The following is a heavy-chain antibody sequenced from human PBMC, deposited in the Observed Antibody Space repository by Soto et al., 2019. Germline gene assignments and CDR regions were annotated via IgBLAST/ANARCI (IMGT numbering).Heavy chain of an antibody. Sequence: QVHLVQSGAEVKKPGASVKVSCKGSGYGFTTYGITWVRQAPGQGLEWMAWISAHNGNTNYAQKLQGRVTVTRDTSTSTAYMELRSLRSADTAVYYCARGGYGEYWGQGALVTVSS. D-gene: IGHD3-10*01. CDR1: GYGFTTYG. V-gene: IGHV1-18*01. CDR3: ARGGYGEY. J-gene: IGHJ4*02. CDR2: ISAHNGNT.